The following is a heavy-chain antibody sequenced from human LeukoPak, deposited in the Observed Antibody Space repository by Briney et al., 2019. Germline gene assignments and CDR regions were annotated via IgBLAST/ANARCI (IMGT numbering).Heavy chain of an antibody. Sequence: SETLSLTCAVYGGSFSGYYWSWIRQPPGKGLEWIGEINHSGSTNYNPSLKSRVTISVDTSKNQFSLKLSSVTAADTAVYYCARVVPAATVDYWGQGTLVTLSS. J-gene: IGHJ4*02. V-gene: IGHV4-34*01. CDR2: INHSGST. CDR1: GGSFSGYY. D-gene: IGHD2-2*01. CDR3: ARVVPAATVDY.